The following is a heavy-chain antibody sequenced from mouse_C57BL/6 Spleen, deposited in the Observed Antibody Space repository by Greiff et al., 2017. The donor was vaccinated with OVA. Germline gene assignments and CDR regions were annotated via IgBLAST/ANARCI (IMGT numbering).Heavy chain of an antibody. CDR1: GYTFTEYT. CDR2: FYPGSGSI. J-gene: IGHJ2*01. D-gene: IGHD1-1*01. CDR3: ARHDITTVVANYFDY. V-gene: IGHV1-62-2*01. Sequence: QVHVKQSGAELVKPGASVKLSCKASGYTFTEYTIHWVKQRSGQGLEWIGWFYPGSGSIKYNEKFKDKATLTADKSSSTVYMELSRLTSEDSAVYFCARHDITTVVANYFDYWGQGTTLTVSS.